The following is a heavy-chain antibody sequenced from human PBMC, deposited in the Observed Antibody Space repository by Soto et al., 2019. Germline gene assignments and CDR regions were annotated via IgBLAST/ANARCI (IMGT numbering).Heavy chain of an antibody. D-gene: IGHD2-2*01. J-gene: IGHJ4*02. Sequence: DVQLVESGGGLVQPGRSLRLSCAASGFTFDDYAMHWVRQAPGKGLEWVSGISWNSGSIGYADSVKGRFTISRDNAKNSLYLQMNSLRAADTALYYCAKGGQLLSEGGGYWGQGTLVTVSS. CDR2: ISWNSGSI. V-gene: IGHV3-9*01. CDR1: GFTFDDYA. CDR3: AKGGQLLSEGGGY.